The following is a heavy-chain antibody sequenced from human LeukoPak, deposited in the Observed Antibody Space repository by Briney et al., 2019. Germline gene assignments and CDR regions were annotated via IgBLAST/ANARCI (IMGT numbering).Heavy chain of an antibody. CDR1: GYTFTGYY. Sequence: ASVKVSCKASGYTFTGYYMHWVRQAPGQGLEWMGWISRNSGGTNYAQKFQGRVTMTRDTSISTVYMELSRLRSEDTAVYYCARSPAGYCSSTSCYHFDYWGQGTLVTVSS. CDR3: ARSPAGYCSSTSCYHFDY. J-gene: IGHJ4*02. V-gene: IGHV1-2*02. D-gene: IGHD2-2*01. CDR2: ISRNSGGT.